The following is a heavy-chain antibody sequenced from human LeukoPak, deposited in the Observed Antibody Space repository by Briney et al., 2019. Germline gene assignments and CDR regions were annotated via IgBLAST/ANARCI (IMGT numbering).Heavy chain of an antibody. CDR2: IIPIFGTA. Sequence: GSSVKVSCKASGGTFSSYAISWVRQAPGQGLEWMGRIIPIFGTANYAQKFQGRVTITTDESTSTAYMELSSLRSEDTAVYYCARDRYCGGGSCKLGFDYWGQGTLVTVSS. CDR1: GGTFSSYA. CDR3: ARDRYCGGGSCKLGFDY. D-gene: IGHD2-15*01. J-gene: IGHJ4*02. V-gene: IGHV1-69*05.